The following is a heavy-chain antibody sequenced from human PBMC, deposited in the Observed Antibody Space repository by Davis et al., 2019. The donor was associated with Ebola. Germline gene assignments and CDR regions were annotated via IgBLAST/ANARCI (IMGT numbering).Heavy chain of an antibody. CDR2: IRSKANSYAT. Sequence: PGGSLRLSCAASGFTFSGSAMHWVRQASGKGLEWVGRIRSKANSYATAYAASVKGRFTISRDDSKNTAYLQMNSLKTEDTAVYYCTRRKEYYYDSRPISDYWSQGTLVTVSS. CDR3: TRRKEYYYDSRPISDY. CDR1: GFTFSGSA. D-gene: IGHD3-22*01. J-gene: IGHJ4*02. V-gene: IGHV3-73*01.